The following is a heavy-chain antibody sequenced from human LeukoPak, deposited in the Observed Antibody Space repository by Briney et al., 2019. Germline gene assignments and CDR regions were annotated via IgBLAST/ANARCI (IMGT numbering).Heavy chain of an antibody. CDR2: ISSSGSTT. J-gene: IGHJ4*02. V-gene: IGHV3-48*03. D-gene: IGHD5-12*01. CDR3: ARYSGYDFDFDY. CDR1: GFTFSSYE. Sequence: PGGSLRLSCAASGFTFSSYEMNWVRQAPGKGLEWVSYISSSGSTTYYADSVKGRFTISRDNAKNSLYLQMNSLRAEDTAVYYCARYSGYDFDFDYWGQGTLVTVSS.